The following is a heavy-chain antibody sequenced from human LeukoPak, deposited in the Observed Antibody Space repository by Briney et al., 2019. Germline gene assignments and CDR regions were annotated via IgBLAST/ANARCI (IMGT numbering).Heavy chain of an antibody. CDR1: GGSISSSSYY. CDR3: ARRFYTYSSSWPYDY. J-gene: IGHJ4*02. D-gene: IGHD6-13*01. V-gene: IGHV4-39*01. CDR2: ISYSGST. Sequence: SETLSLTCTVSGGSISSSSYYWGWIRQPPGKGLEWIVSISYSGSTYYNPSLKRRVTISVDTSKNQFSLKLRPVTAADTAVYYCARRFYTYSSSWPYDYWGQGTLVTVSS.